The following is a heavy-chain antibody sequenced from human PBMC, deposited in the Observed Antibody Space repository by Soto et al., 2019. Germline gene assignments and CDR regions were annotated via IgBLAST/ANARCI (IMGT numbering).Heavy chain of an antibody. V-gene: IGHV1-69*12. J-gene: IGHJ6*02. CDR3: AHEAIVSGSYSQHYYYGMDV. CDR1: GGTFSSYA. Sequence: QVQLVQSGAEVKKPGSSVKVSCKASGGTFSSYAISWVRQAPGQGLEWMGGIIPIFGTANYAQKFQGRVTITADESTSTAYMELSSLRSEDTAVYYCAHEAIVSGSYSQHYYYGMDVWGQGTTVTVSS. D-gene: IGHD1-26*01. CDR2: IIPIFGTA.